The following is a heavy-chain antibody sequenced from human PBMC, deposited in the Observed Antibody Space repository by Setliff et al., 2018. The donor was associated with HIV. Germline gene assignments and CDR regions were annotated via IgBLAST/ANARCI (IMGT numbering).Heavy chain of an antibody. CDR2: IYYSGGT. CDR1: GGSISSSSYY. Sequence: PSETLSLTCTVSGGSISSSSYYWGWIRQPPGKGLEWIGTIYYSGGTYYKSSLKSRLITSLDTSKNQFSLNLRSVTAADTAVYFCASGGHRLHDYWGQGTLVTVSS. CDR3: ASGGHRLHDY. D-gene: IGHD1-26*01. J-gene: IGHJ4*02. V-gene: IGHV4-39*07.